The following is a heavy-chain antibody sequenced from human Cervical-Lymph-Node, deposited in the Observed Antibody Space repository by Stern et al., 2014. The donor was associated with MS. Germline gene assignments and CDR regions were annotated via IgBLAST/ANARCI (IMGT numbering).Heavy chain of an antibody. CDR2: VYYSGAT. D-gene: IGHD2-8*02. CDR1: GDSISSYTHY. Sequence: VQLVESGPGLVKPSETLSLTCAVSGDSISSYTHYWAWIRQPPGKGLEWIGSVYYSGATYYNPSLKSPVTIPVDTPKNHFPRGLTSVTAADTAVYYCAKHACTGAACPFDLWGQGTLVTVSS. J-gene: IGHJ4*02. CDR3: AKHACTGAACPFDL. V-gene: IGHV4-39*01.